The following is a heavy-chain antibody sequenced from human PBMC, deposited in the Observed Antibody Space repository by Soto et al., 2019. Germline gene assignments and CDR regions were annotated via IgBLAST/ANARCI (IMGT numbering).Heavy chain of an antibody. V-gene: IGHV4-39*01. J-gene: IGHJ5*02. CDR2: IYHTGNA. Sequence: QLQLQESGPGLVKSSETLSLTCSVSGDSISNSRFYWAWIRQPPGEGLEWIGSIYHTGNAYYNPSLKSRVTIFVDTSKNQFSLKLTSVTAADTAFYYCARDYFDSSDYTTNWFDPWGQGTLVTVSS. D-gene: IGHD3-22*01. CDR1: GDSISNSRFY. CDR3: ARDYFDSSDYTTNWFDP.